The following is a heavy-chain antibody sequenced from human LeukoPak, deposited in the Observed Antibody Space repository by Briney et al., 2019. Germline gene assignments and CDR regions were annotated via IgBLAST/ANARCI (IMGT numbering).Heavy chain of an antibody. V-gene: IGHV3-11*01. D-gene: IGHD6-19*01. J-gene: IGHJ4*02. CDR1: GFRFSDYY. CDR2: ISSSSNSR. CDR3: ARDRDSSGWDPFDY. Sequence: GGSLRLSCAASGFRFSDYYMSWVRQAPGKGLEWISYISSSSNSRKYADSAKGRFTISRDNARNSLYLQMNSLRAEDSAVYYCARDRDSSGWDPFDYWGQGTLVTVSP.